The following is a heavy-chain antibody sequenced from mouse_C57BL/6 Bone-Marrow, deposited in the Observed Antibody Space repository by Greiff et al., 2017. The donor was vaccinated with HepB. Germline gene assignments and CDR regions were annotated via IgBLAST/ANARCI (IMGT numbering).Heavy chain of an antibody. J-gene: IGHJ1*03. D-gene: IGHD2-5*01. CDR3: ARYSNYWYFDV. Sequence: QVQLQQPGAELVKPGASVKLSCKASGYTFTSYWMQWVKQRPGQGLEWIGEIDPSDSYTNYNQKFKGKATLTVDTSSSTAYLQLSSLTSEDSAVYYCARYSNYWYFDVWGTGTTGTVSS. CDR2: IDPSDSYT. V-gene: IGHV1-50*01. CDR1: GYTFTSYW.